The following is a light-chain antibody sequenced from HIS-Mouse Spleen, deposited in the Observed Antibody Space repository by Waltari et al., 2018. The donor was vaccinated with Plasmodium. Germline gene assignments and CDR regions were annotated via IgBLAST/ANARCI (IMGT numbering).Light chain of an antibody. Sequence: DIQMTQSPSSLSASVGDRVTLTCRASQSISSYLNWYQQKPGKAPKLLSYAASSLQSGVPSRFSGSGSGTDFTHSNSSPQPEDFATYYCQQSYSTWTFDQGTKVEIK. CDR3: QQSYSTWT. CDR2: AAS. CDR1: QSISSY. J-gene: IGKJ1*01. V-gene: IGKV1-39*01.